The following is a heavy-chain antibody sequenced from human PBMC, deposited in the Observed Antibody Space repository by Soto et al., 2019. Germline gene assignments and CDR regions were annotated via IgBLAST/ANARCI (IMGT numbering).Heavy chain of an antibody. CDR1: GFTFSSYA. CDR2: ISGSGGST. CDR3: AKESALAAAGTPPLYYFDY. D-gene: IGHD6-13*01. Sequence: EVQLLESGGGLVQPGGSLRLSCAASGFTFSSYAMSWVRQAPGKGLEWVSAISGSGGSTYYADSVKGRFTISRDNSKNTLYLQMNSLRAEDTAVYYCAKESALAAAGTPPLYYFDYWGQGTLVTVSS. J-gene: IGHJ4*02. V-gene: IGHV3-23*01.